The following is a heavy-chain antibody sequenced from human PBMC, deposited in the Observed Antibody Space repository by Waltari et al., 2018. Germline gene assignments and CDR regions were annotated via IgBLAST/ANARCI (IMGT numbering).Heavy chain of an antibody. Sequence: QVQLQESGPGLVKPSQTLSLTCTVSGGSISSGSYYWSWIRQPAGKGLEWIGEINHSGSTNYNPSLKSRVTISVDTSKNQFSLKLSSVTAADTAVYYCARHNGKWLYTYYFDYWGQGTLVTVSS. D-gene: IGHD5-12*01. CDR2: INHSGST. CDR3: ARHNGKWLYTYYFDY. J-gene: IGHJ4*02. V-gene: IGHV4-61*02. CDR1: GGSISSGSYY.